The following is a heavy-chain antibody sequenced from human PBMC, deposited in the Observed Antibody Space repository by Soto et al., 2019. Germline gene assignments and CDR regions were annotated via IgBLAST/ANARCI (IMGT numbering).Heavy chain of an antibody. CDR3: ARGLKRRLVDY. CDR1: GGSFSGYY. Sequence: QVQLQQWGAGLLKPSETLSLTCAVYGGSFSGYYWSWIRQPPGKGLEWIGEINHSGSTNYNPSLKSRVTISVDTSKNQFSLKLSSVTAADTAVYYCARGLKRRLVDYWGQGTLVTVSS. CDR2: INHSGST. V-gene: IGHV4-34*01. J-gene: IGHJ4*02.